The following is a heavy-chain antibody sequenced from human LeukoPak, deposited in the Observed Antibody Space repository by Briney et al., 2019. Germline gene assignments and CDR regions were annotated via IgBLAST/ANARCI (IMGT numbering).Heavy chain of an antibody. J-gene: IGHJ4*02. CDR3: AREPVHYYDSSGYFDY. CDR1: GGSISSSSIY. CDR2: IYYSGST. Sequence: SETLSLTCTVSGGSISSSSIYWGWIRQPPGKGLEWIGTIYYSGSTYYNPSLKSRVTISVDTSKNQFSLKLSSVTAADTAVYYCAREPVHYYDSSGYFDYWGQGTLVTVSS. D-gene: IGHD3-22*01. V-gene: IGHV4-39*07.